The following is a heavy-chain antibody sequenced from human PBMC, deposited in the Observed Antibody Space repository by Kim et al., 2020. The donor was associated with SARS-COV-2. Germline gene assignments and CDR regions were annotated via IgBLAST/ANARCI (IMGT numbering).Heavy chain of an antibody. CDR3: AREAGYSSSWSDY. D-gene: IGHD6-13*01. CDR1: GFTFSSYG. V-gene: IGHV3-33*01. CDR2: IWYDGSNK. Sequence: GGSLRLSCAASGFTFSSYGMHWVRQAPGKGLEWVAVIWYDGSNKYYADSVKGRFTISRDNSKNTLYLEMNSLRTEDTAVYYCAREAGYSSSWSDYWGQGT. J-gene: IGHJ4*02.